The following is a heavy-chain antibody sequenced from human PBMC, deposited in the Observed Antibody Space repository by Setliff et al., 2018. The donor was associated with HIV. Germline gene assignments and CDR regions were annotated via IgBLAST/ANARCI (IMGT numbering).Heavy chain of an antibody. CDR3: ARIGNGWSVGWSGP. V-gene: IGHV4-38-2*02. CDR2: IDASATT. CDR1: GSSRSSNYY. J-gene: IGHJ5*02. D-gene: IGHD6-19*01. Sequence: SETLSXXXTVSGSSRSSNYYWAWIRQAPGKGLEWIGCIDASATTYYXPSLKXRAXXXIDTSKNQLSLKLRCVPPTNTAGYYGARIGNGWSVGWSGPXGXGTLVTVSS.